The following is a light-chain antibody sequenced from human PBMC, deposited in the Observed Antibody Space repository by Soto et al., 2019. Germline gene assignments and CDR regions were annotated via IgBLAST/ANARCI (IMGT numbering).Light chain of an antibody. CDR3: TSYAGGNPV. Sequence: QSALTQPPSASGSPGQSVTISCTGTSSDVGGYNYVCWYQPHPGKVRKLMVHEVNKRPSGVPHRFSGSKPGNTASLTVSGLQAEDEADYYCTSYAGGNPVFGTGTKLTVL. V-gene: IGLV2-8*01. CDR2: EVN. CDR1: SSDVGGYNY. J-gene: IGLJ1*01.